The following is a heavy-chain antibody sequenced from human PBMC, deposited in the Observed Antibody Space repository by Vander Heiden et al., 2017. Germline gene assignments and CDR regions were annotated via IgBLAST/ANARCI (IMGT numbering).Heavy chain of an antibody. D-gene: IGHD1-26*01. CDR1: GFTFNYYG. CDR2: ISFDGNKE. J-gene: IGHJ6*02. Sequence: PASGFTFNYYGMHCVRQPPGTGLEWVAVISFDGNKEYYTDSVKGRFTISRDNSRNTLDLQMDSLRPEDTAVYYCARHLVPAAVGRFGGLDVWGRGIPVTVSS. CDR3: ARHLVPAAVGRFGGLDV. V-gene: IGHV3-30*03.